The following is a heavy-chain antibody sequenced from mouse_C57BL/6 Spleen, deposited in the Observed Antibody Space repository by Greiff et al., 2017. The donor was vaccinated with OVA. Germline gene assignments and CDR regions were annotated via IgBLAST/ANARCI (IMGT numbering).Heavy chain of an antibody. CDR1: GYTFTDYN. J-gene: IGHJ4*01. CDR3: ARYYDYDVRAMDY. D-gene: IGHD2-4*01. Sequence: EVQLQQSGPELVKPGASVKMSCKASGYTFTDYNMHWVKQSHGKSLEWIGYINPNNGGTSYNQKFKGKATLTVNKSSSTAYMELRSLTSEESAVYYCARYYDYDVRAMDYWGQGTSVTVSS. CDR2: INPNNGGT. V-gene: IGHV1-22*01.